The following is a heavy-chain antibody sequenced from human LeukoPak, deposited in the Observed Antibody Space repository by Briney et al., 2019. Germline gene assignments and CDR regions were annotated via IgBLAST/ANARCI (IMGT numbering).Heavy chain of an antibody. J-gene: IGHJ3*02. V-gene: IGHV5-51*01. D-gene: IGHD2-21*01. CDR1: GYRFTNYR. CDR3: ARQAYSSAFDI. Sequence: GESLKVSCKASGYRFTNYRIAWVRQVPGKGLEWMGIIYPGDSDTRYSPSFLGQVTISADKSISTAYLQWSSLKASDTAMYYCARQAYSSAFDIWGQGTMVTVSS. CDR2: IYPGDSDT.